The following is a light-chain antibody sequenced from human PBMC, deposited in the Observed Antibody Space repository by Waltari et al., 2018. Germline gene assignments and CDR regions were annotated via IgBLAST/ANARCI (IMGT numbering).Light chain of an antibody. V-gene: IGKV1-6*01. CDR1: QGIRSE. CDR2: AAS. CDR3: LQDYIYPRT. J-gene: IGKJ1*01. Sequence: AIQVTQSPSSLSASVGDRVTITCRASQGIRSELGLYQLRPGTAPKLLIYAASTLENGVPSRFSGSGSGTDFTLTINNLQPGDFATYYCLQDYIYPRTFGQGTKVEIK.